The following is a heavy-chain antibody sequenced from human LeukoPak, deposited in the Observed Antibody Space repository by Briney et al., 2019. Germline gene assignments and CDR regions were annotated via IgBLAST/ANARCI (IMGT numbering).Heavy chain of an antibody. CDR2: IIPIFGTA. V-gene: IGHV1-69*05. CDR3: ATSPPFRGFDY. Sequence: SVKVSCKASGGTFSSYAISWVRQAPGQGLEWMGRIIPIFGTANYAQKFQGRVTITTDESTSTAYMELSSQRSEDTAVYYCATSPPFRGFDYWGQGTLVTVSS. J-gene: IGHJ4*02. CDR1: GGTFSSYA.